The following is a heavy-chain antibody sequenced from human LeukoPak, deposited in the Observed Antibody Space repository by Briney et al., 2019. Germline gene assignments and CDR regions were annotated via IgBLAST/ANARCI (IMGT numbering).Heavy chain of an antibody. CDR2: INPNSGGT. J-gene: IGHJ5*02. D-gene: IGHD2-2*01. V-gene: IGHV1-2*02. Sequence: RASVKVSCKASGYTFTGYYMHWVRQAPGQGLEWMGWINPNSGGTNYAQKFQGRVTMTRDTSISTAYMELSRLRSDDTAVYYRARDPLPAARIEMNWFDPWGQGTLVTVSS. CDR1: GYTFTGYY. CDR3: ARDPLPAARIEMNWFDP.